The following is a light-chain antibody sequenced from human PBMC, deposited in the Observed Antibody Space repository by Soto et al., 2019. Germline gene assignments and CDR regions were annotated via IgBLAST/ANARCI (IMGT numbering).Light chain of an antibody. CDR2: GNS. Sequence: QSGLTQPHSVSGAPGQRVTISCAGSSSNIGAGYDVHWYQQLPGTAPKLLIYGNSNRPSGVPDRFSGSKSGSSASLAITGRQSEDEADDYCQSHDSSLSGYVFGTGTKLTVL. CDR3: QSHDSSLSGYV. CDR1: SSNIGAGYD. J-gene: IGLJ1*01. V-gene: IGLV1-40*01.